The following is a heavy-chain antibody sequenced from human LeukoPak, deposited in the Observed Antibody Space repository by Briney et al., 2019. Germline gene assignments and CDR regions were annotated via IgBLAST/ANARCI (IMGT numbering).Heavy chain of an antibody. CDR1: GFTFSSYA. D-gene: IGHD5-18*01. J-gene: IGHJ4*02. CDR2: ISYDGSNK. Sequence: GGSLRLSCAASGFTFSSYAMHWVRQAPGKGLEWVAVISYDGSNKYYADSVKGRFTISRDNSKNTLYLQMNSLRAEDTAVYYCATRGNSYGYPRPVDYWGQGTLDTVSS. CDR3: ATRGNSYGYPRPVDY. V-gene: IGHV3-30-3*01.